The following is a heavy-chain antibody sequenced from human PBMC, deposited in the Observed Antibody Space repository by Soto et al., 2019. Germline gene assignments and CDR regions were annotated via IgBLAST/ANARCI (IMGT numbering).Heavy chain of an antibody. V-gene: IGHV3-23*01. Sequence: TGGSLRLSCAASGSTFSSYAMSWVRQAPGKGLEWVSAISGSGGSTYYADSVKGRFTISRDNSKHTLYLQMNSLRAEDTAVYYCAKDRSATMIVVVTLGAFDIWGQGTMVTVSS. CDR3: AKDRSATMIVVVTLGAFDI. CDR1: GSTFSSYA. CDR2: ISGSGGST. J-gene: IGHJ3*02. D-gene: IGHD3-22*01.